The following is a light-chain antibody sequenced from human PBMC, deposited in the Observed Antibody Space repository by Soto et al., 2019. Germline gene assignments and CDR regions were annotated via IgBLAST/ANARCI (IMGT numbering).Light chain of an antibody. V-gene: IGKV3-15*01. CDR3: QQYNTWPWT. CDR2: GAS. J-gene: IGKJ1*01. Sequence: EVVMTQSPATLSVSPGQRATLSCRASQTINNNLAWYQQNPGQAPRLLIYGASTRATGIPATFSGSGSGTEFTLTINSLQSEDFTVYYCQQYNTWPWTFGQGTKVEIK. CDR1: QTINNN.